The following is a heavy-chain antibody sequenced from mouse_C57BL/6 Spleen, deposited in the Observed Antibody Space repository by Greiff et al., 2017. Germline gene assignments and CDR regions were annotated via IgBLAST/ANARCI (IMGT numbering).Heavy chain of an antibody. CDR1: GYTFTSYG. D-gene: IGHD4-1*02. Sequence: QVQLQQSGAELARPGASVKLSCKASGYTFTSYGISWVKQRTGQGLEWIGEIYPRSGNTYYNEKFKGKATLTADKSSRTAYMELRSLTSEDSAVYFCARSQLGRENYFGYWGQGTTLTVSS. J-gene: IGHJ2*01. CDR3: ARSQLGRENYFGY. V-gene: IGHV1-81*01. CDR2: IYPRSGNT.